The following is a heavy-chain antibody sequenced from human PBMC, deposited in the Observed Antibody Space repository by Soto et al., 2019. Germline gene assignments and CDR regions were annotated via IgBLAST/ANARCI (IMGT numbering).Heavy chain of an antibody. CDR1: GYTFATST. D-gene: IGHD4-17*01. V-gene: IGHV1-18*01. Sequence: QLQLVQSGPEAKKPGASVKVSCKASGYTFATSTISWLRQAPGQGPEWLGWIKAYSGNTNYAQKLQGRLTMTTDTSTSPAYMELRSLTTDDTAIYYCAIADYGDDDYWGQGTLVTVSS. CDR2: IKAYSGNT. J-gene: IGHJ4*02. CDR3: AIADYGDDDY.